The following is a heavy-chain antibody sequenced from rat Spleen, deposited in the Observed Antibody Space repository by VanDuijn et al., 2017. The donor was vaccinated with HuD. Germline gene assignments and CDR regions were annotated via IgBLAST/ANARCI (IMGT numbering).Heavy chain of an antibody. Sequence: EVQLVESGGGLVQPGRSLKFSCAASGFSFGDYAMAWVRQAPKKGLEWVASISYAGGSTYYQDSVKGRFTISTDNAKSTLYLQMDSLRSEDTATYYCTRDSSFYYFDYWGQGSLVTVSS. CDR2: ISYAGGST. CDR3: TRDSSFYYFDY. CDR1: GFSFGDYA. V-gene: IGHV5-17*01. D-gene: IGHD1-1*01. J-gene: IGHJ3*01.